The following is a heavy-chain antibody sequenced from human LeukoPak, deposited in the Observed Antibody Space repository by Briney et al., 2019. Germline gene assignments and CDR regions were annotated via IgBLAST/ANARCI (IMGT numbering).Heavy chain of an antibody. CDR2: INPNSGGT. V-gene: IGHV1-2*02. CDR3: ARGGSSSWYSSGSY. D-gene: IGHD6-13*01. J-gene: IGHJ4*02. CDR1: GYTFTGYY. Sequence: ASVKVSCKASGYTFTGYYMHWVRQAPGQGLGWMGWINPNSGGTNYAQKFQGRVTMTRDTSISTAYMELSRLRSDDTAVYYCARGGSSSWYSSGSYWGQGTLVTVSS.